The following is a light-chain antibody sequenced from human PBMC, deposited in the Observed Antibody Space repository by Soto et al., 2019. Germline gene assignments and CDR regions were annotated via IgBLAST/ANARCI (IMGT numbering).Light chain of an antibody. V-gene: IGKV1-9*01. CDR2: AAS. Sequence: IQLTQSPSSLSASVGDRVTITCRASQGISSYLAWYQQKPGKAPKLLIYAASTLQSGVPSRFSGSGSGTDFTLTIISLQPEDFATYYCQQLNSYPITFGPGTKVDIK. CDR1: QGISSY. J-gene: IGKJ3*01. CDR3: QQLNSYPIT.